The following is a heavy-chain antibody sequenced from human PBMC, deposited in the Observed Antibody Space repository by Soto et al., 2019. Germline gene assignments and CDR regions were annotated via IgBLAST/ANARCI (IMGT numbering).Heavy chain of an antibody. D-gene: IGHD3-3*01. CDR2: IYYSGST. J-gene: IGHJ5*02. CDR3: AREPIHGWFDP. V-gene: IGHV4-30-4*01. CDR1: GGSISSGDYY. Sequence: QVQLQESGPGLVKPSQTLSLTCTVSGGSISSGDYYWSWFRQPPGKGLEWIGYIYYSGSTYYNPSLKRRVTISVDTSKNQFSLKLSSVTAADTAVYYCAREPIHGWFDPWGQGTLVTVSS.